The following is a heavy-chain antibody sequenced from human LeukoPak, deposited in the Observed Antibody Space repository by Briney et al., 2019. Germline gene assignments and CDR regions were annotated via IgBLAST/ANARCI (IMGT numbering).Heavy chain of an antibody. Sequence: ASVKVSCKASGYTITTYYVHWVRQAPGQGLEWMGRINPNSGGTNYAQKFQGRVTMTRDTSISTAYMELSRLRSDDTAVYYCARDLIRGAYSYGPLNWFDPWGQGTLVTASS. V-gene: IGHV1-2*06. CDR3: ARDLIRGAYSYGPLNWFDP. CDR2: INPNSGGT. J-gene: IGHJ5*02. CDR1: GYTITTYY. D-gene: IGHD5-18*01.